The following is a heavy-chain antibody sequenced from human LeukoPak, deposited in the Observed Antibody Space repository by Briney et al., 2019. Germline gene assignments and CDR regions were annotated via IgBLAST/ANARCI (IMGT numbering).Heavy chain of an antibody. Sequence: GGSLRLSCAASGFTFSSYAMHWVRQAPGKGLEWVAVISYDGSNKYYADSVKGRSTISRDNSKNTLYLQMNSLRAEDTAVYYCAREWRYCSSTSCYGPDAFDIWGQGTMVTVSS. CDR1: GFTFSSYA. J-gene: IGHJ3*02. CDR2: ISYDGSNK. CDR3: AREWRYCSSTSCYGPDAFDI. D-gene: IGHD2-2*01. V-gene: IGHV3-30-3*01.